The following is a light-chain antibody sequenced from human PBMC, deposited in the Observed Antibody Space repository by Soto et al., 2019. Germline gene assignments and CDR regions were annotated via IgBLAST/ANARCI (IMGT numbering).Light chain of an antibody. CDR2: YDS. CDR1: NIGTKS. Sequence: SYELTQSPSVSVAPGRTARIACEGNNIGTKSVHWYQQRPCQAPVVVVYYDSVRPSGIPDRFSGSNSGNTATLTISSVEAGDEADYYCQLWDTSTFHPIFGGGTKLTV. CDR3: QLWDTSTFHPI. J-gene: IGLJ2*01. V-gene: IGLV3-21*04.